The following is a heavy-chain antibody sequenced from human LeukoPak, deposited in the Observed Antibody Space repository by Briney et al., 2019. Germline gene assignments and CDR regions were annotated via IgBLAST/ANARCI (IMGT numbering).Heavy chain of an antibody. D-gene: IGHD3-10*01. J-gene: IGHJ3*02. CDR3: SRVRREWFHDAFDI. CDR1: RGSISYNSNY. Sequence: SETLSLTCTLSRGSISYNSNYWSWVRQPPGNGLEWIGYIYYTGSTNYNPSLKSRVTISVDTSKNQLSLKLSSVTAADTAVYYCSRVRREWFHDAFDIWGQGTTVTVSS. V-gene: IGHV4-61*01. CDR2: IYYTGST.